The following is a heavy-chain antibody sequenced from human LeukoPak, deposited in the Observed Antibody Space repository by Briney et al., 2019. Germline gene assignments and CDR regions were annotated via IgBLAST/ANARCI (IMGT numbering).Heavy chain of an antibody. V-gene: IGHV3-15*01. CDR2: IKSKTDGGTT. J-gene: IGHJ4*03. Sequence: GGSLRLSCAASGFTFSNAWMSWVRQAPGKGLEWVGRIKSKTDGGTTDYAAPVKGRFTISRDDSKNTLYLQMNSLKTEDTAVYYCTTARLRFLEWLSTANFDYWGQGTMVTVSS. D-gene: IGHD3-3*01. CDR1: GFTFSNAW. CDR3: TTARLRFLEWLSTANFDY.